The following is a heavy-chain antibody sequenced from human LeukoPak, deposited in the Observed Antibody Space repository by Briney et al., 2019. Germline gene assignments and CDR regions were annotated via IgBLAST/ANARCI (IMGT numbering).Heavy chain of an antibody. D-gene: IGHD6-6*01. CDR3: AREYSSSSSYY. V-gene: IGHV3-30*03. Sequence: RGGSGRLSCAASGFTFSSYGMHWVRQAPGKGLEWVALISYDGSNKYYADSLKGRFTISRDNAKNSLYLQMNSLRAEDTAVYYCAREYSSSSSYYWGEGTLVTFSS. CDR1: GFTFSSYG. CDR2: ISYDGSNK. J-gene: IGHJ4*02.